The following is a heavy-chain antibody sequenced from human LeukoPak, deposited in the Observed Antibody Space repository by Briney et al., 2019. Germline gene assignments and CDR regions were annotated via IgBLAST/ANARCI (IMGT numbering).Heavy chain of an antibody. Sequence: PGRSLRLSCAASGFTFSSYGMHWVRQAPGKGLEWVANIKQDGSEKYYADSVKGRFTIPRDNSKNTLYLQMNSLRAEDTAVYYCAKDMTYGYSSSWYPDYWGQGTLVTVSS. J-gene: IGHJ4*02. D-gene: IGHD6-13*01. CDR2: IKQDGSEK. CDR3: AKDMTYGYSSSWYPDY. V-gene: IGHV3-30*18. CDR1: GFTFSSYG.